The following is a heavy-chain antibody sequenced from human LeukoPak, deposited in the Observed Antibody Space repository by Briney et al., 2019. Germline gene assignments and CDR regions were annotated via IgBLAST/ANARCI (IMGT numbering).Heavy chain of an antibody. CDR1: GFPFSSYA. J-gene: IGHJ4*02. CDR3: AKLGYCSGGSCYALYDY. V-gene: IGHV3-23*01. D-gene: IGHD2-15*01. CDR2: ISGSGGST. Sequence: GSLRLSCAASGFPFSSYAMSWVRQAPGKGLEWVSAISGSGGSTYYADSVKGRFTISRDNSKNTLYLQMNSLRAEDTAVYYCAKLGYCSGGSCYALYDYWGQGTLLTVSS.